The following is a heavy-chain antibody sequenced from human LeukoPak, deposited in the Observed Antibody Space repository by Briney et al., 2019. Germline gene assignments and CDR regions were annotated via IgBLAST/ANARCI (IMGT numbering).Heavy chain of an antibody. CDR1: GFIFKNYE. CDR2: VSSSATTI. CDR3: VRVYCSTTSCYGVDS. D-gene: IGHD2-2*01. V-gene: IGHV3-48*03. Sequence: PGGSLRLSCAASGFIFKNYEMNWVRQAPGGGPEWVSSVSSSATTIYYTDSVKGRFTISRDNAKNSLFLQMNSLRVEDTAVYYCVRVYCSTTSCYGVDSWGQGTLVTVSS. J-gene: IGHJ4*02.